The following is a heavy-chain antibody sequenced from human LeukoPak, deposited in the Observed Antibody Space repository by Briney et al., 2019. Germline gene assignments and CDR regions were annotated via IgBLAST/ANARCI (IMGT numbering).Heavy chain of an antibody. CDR3: ARGATGSGWHPNFDY. Sequence: GASVKVSCKASGYTFTSYGISWVRQAPGQGLEWMGWISAYNGTTNYTQKLQGRVTMTTDTSTSTAYMELRSLRSDATDVYYCARGATGSGWHPNFDYWGQGTLVTVSS. CDR1: GYTFTSYG. J-gene: IGHJ4*02. V-gene: IGHV1-18*01. CDR2: ISAYNGTT. D-gene: IGHD6-19*01.